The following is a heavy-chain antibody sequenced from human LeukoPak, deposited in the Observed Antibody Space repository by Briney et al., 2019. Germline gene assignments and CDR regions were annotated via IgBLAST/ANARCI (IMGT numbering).Heavy chain of an antibody. J-gene: IGHJ6*02. CDR3: ASPGYSYGPYYYYYGMDV. D-gene: IGHD5-18*01. CDR2: INPNSGGT. CDR1: GYTFTGYY. Sequence: ASVKVSCKASGYTFTGYYMHWVRQAPGQGLEWMGWINPNSGGTNYAQKFQGRVTMTRDTSISTAYMELSRLRSDDTAVYYCASPGYSYGPYYYYYGMDVWGQGTTVTASS. V-gene: IGHV1-2*02.